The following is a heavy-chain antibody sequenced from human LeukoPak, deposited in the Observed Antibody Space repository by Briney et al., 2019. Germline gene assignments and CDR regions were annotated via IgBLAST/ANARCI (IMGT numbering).Heavy chain of an antibody. J-gene: IGHJ4*02. CDR2: SYHSGST. CDR3: ARLRVRTGTTLYYFDY. D-gene: IGHD1-1*01. CDR1: GGSISSGTYY. Sequence: PSETLSLTCTVSGGSISSGTYYWGWIRQPPGKGLEWIGSSYHSGSTYYNPSLKSRVTISVDTSKNQFSLKVRSVTATDTAAYYCARLRVRTGTTLYYFDYWGQGTLVTVSS. V-gene: IGHV4-39*01.